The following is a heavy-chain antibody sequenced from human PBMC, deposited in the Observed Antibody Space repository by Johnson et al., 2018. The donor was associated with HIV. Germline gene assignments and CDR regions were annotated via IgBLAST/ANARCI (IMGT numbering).Heavy chain of an antibody. V-gene: IGHV3-9*01. CDR1: GFTFNDYA. J-gene: IGHJ3*02. Sequence: VQLVESGGGLVQPGRSLRLSCAASGFTFNDYAMHWVRQGPGKGLEWVSGISWNSGRIGYGNSMKGRFTISRDNAKNSLYLQMNSLRPEDTALYYCAKGRDYYDSSDYSSDAFDIWGQGTMVIVSS. CDR3: AKGRDYYDSSDYSSDAFDI. CDR2: ISWNSGRI. D-gene: IGHD3-22*01.